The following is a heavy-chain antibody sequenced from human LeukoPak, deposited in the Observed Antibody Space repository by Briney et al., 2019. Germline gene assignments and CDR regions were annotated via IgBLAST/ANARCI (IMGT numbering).Heavy chain of an antibody. J-gene: IGHJ4*02. Sequence: GGSLRLSCAASGFTFSSYSMNWVRQAPGKGLGWVSSISSSSSYIYYADSVKGRFTISRDNAKNSLYLQMNSLRAEDTAEYYCARGGVVPDPGDYWGQGTLVTVSS. CDR3: ARGGVVPDPGDY. CDR1: GFTFSSYS. V-gene: IGHV3-21*01. CDR2: ISSSSSYI. D-gene: IGHD2-2*01.